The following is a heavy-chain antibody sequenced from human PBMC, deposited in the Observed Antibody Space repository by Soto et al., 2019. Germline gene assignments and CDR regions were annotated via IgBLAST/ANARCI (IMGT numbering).Heavy chain of an antibody. D-gene: IGHD3-10*01. CDR3: ARGPFRPSAMDV. J-gene: IGHJ6*02. CDR1: GDNFKKNV. Sequence: VASVKVSCKTSGDNFKKNVFTWVRQAPGQGLEWMGGTIPAHGKTHYIEKFQGRVTITVDDATRTVYMEVRDLTSEDTAIYYCARGPFRPSAMDVWGQGTTVTVSS. V-gene: IGHV1-69*10. CDR2: TIPAHGKT.